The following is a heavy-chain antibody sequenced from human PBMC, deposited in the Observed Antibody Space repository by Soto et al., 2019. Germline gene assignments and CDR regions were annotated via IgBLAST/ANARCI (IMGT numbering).Heavy chain of an antibody. CDR2: IYYSGST. CDR1: CGSISSSSYY. D-gene: IGHD2-15*01. J-gene: IGHJ5*02. CDR3: ARRGCSGGSCYHTDNWFDP. Sequence: SEILPVTCTVSCGSISSSSYYWGWIRQPPGKGLEWIGSIYYSGSTYYNPSLKSRVTISVDTSKNQFSLKLSSVTAADTAVYYCARRGCSGGSCYHTDNWFDPWGQGTLVTVS. V-gene: IGHV4-39*01.